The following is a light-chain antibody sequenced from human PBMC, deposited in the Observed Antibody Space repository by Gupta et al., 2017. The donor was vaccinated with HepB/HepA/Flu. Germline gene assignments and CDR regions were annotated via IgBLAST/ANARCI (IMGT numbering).Light chain of an antibody. CDR3: QQRSNWPPFT. Sequence: EIVLTQSPATLSLSPVERATLSCRASQSVSSYLAWYQQKPGQAPRLLIYDASNRATGIPARFSGSGCGTDFTLTISSREPEDFAVYYCQQRSNWPPFTFGGGTKVEIK. CDR2: DAS. V-gene: IGKV3-11*01. CDR1: QSVSSY. J-gene: IGKJ4*01.